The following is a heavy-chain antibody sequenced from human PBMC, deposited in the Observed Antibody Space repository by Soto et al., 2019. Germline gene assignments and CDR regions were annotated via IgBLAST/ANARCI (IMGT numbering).Heavy chain of an antibody. CDR3: ARDSRGGYYYGMDV. Sequence: QVHLVQSGAEVKKPGASVKVSCKAPGYTFTTYGISWVRQAPGQGLEWMGWLSAYNGNTNYAQKYQGRVTMTPDTSTTTADMELRSLRSDDTAVYYCARDSRGGYYYGMDVWGQGTTVTVSS. V-gene: IGHV1-18*04. CDR1: GYTFTTYG. CDR2: LSAYNGNT. D-gene: IGHD3-10*01. J-gene: IGHJ6*02.